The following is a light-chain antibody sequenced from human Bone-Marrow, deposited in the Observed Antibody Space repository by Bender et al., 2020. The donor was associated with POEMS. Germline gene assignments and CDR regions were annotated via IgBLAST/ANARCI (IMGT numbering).Light chain of an antibody. CDR2: QDT. V-gene: IGLV3-1*01. CDR3: QAWDGSSVV. Sequence: SYDLTQPPSVSVSPGQTASIPCSGDTLGNNFVCWYQQKPGQPPVLVIYQDTRRPSGIPERFSGSNSGNTATLTISGTQAMDEADYYCQAWDGSSVVFGGGTTLTVL. CDR1: TLGNNF. J-gene: IGLJ2*01.